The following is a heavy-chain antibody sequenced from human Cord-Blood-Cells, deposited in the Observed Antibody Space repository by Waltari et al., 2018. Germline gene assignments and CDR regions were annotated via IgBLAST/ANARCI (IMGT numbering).Heavy chain of an antibody. CDR1: GGTFSSYA. Sequence: QVQLVQSGAEVKKPGSSVKVSCKASGGTFSSYAISWVLQAPGQGLEWMGGIIPIFGTANYAQKFQGRVTITADESTSTAYMELSSLRSEDTVVYYCARGPPGTQPDNWENLGWFDPWGQGTLVTVSS. J-gene: IGHJ5*02. D-gene: IGHD1-20*01. CDR2: IIPIFGTA. CDR3: ARGPPGTQPDNWENLGWFDP. V-gene: IGHV1-69*01.